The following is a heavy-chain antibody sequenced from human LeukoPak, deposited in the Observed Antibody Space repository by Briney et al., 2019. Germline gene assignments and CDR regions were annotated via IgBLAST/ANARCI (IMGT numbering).Heavy chain of an antibody. Sequence: GGSLRLSCAASGFMFNTYAMSWVRLAPGKGPEWVAIISITGRSSSYADSVKGRFTISRDNSKNTVYLEMNNLRAEDTAVYYCVKPLVTGRLSGVFQYWGQGALVTVSS. CDR3: VKPLVTGRLSGVFQY. CDR2: ISITGRSS. J-gene: IGHJ4*02. D-gene: IGHD2-21*02. CDR1: GFMFNTYA. V-gene: IGHV3-23*01.